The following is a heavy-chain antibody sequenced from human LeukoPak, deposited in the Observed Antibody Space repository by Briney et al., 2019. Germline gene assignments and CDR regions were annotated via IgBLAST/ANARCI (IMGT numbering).Heavy chain of an antibody. CDR2: INPNSGGT. V-gene: IGHV1-2*02. CDR3: AREAQDTAIWY. Sequence: ASVKVSCKASGYTFTGYYMHWGRQAPGQGLEGMGWINPNSGGTNYAQKFQGRVTMTRDTSISTAYMELSRLRSDDTAVYYCAREAQDTAIWYWGQGTLVTVSS. D-gene: IGHD5-18*01. J-gene: IGHJ4*02. CDR1: GYTFTGYY.